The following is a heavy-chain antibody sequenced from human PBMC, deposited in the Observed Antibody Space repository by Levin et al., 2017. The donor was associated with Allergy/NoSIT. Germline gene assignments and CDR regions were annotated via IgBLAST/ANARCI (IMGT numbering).Heavy chain of an antibody. Sequence: SGGSLRLSCSVSGFTFSSYVMHWVRQAPGKGLEYVSAIWTTGDGTYYADSVKGRFTISRDNSKSTLYLQMSGLRVEDTAVYYCVKGSSAWFFLDYWGQGALVTVSS. V-gene: IGHV3-64D*06. CDR1: GFTFSSYV. CDR3: VKGSSAWFFLDY. J-gene: IGHJ4*02. CDR2: IWTTGDGT. D-gene: IGHD6-19*01.